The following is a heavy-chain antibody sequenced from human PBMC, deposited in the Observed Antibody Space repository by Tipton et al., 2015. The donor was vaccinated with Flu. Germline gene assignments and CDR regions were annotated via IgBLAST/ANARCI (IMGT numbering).Heavy chain of an antibody. CDR1: GGPISSYY. CDR3: ERDLKYSYYYYGMDV. V-gene: IGHV4-59*01. CDR2: IYYSGST. Sequence: TLSLTCTVSGGPISSYYWSWIRQPPGKGLEWIGYIYYSGSTNYNPSLKSRVTISVDTSKNQFSLKLSSVTAADTAVYYCERDLKYSYYYYGMDVWGQGTTVTVSS. J-gene: IGHJ6*02.